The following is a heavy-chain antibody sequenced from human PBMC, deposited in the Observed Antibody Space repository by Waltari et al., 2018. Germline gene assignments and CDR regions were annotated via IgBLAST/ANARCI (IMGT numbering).Heavy chain of an antibody. CDR2: IYHSGST. CDR1: GGSIGNVNYY. J-gene: IGHJ3*02. V-gene: IGHV4-39*01. Sequence: QQQLHESGAGLVKPSETLSLTCSVSGGSIGNVNYYWCWIRQPAGRGLEWISSIYHSGSTYYNPSLRSRVTMSVDRSKNEFSWRLDSVTGTDTAVYFCARYLGHCSGRNCYGAFDIWGQGTKVIVSS. D-gene: IGHD2-15*01. CDR3: ARYLGHCSGRNCYGAFDI.